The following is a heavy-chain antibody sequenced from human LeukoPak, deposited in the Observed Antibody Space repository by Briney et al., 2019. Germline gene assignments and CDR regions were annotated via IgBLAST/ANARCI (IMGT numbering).Heavy chain of an antibody. J-gene: IGHJ4*02. CDR1: GGSLSPYY. Sequence: SETLSLTCTVSGGSLSPYYWSWIRQPPGKGLERLGYIYYSGNTDHNPSLESRVAISVDTSKNQFSLKLSSVTAEDTAIYYCARSTGSTMCIDYWGQGTLVTVSS. D-gene: IGHD3-10*02. CDR3: ARSTGSTMCIDY. CDR2: IYYSGNT. V-gene: IGHV4-59*01.